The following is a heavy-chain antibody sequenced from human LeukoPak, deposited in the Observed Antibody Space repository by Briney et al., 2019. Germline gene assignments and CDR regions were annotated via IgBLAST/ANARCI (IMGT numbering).Heavy chain of an antibody. CDR1: GGPIRSYY. CDR2: IHYSEST. D-gene: IGHD6-13*01. Sequence: SETLSLTCTVSGGPIRSYYWSWMRQPPGKGLEWIGNIHYSESTNFNPSLKSRVAIAVDTSKNQFSLSMRPVTAADTAVYYCARVSAAGMEFHYGMDVWGQGTTVTVSS. CDR3: ARVSAAGMEFHYGMDV. J-gene: IGHJ6*02. V-gene: IGHV4-59*01.